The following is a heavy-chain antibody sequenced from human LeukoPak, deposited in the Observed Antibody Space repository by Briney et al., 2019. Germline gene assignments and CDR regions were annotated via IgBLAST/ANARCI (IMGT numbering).Heavy chain of an antibody. CDR3: ARGELLRYFDWAYAFDI. D-gene: IGHD3-9*01. CDR1: GYTFTSYD. Sequence: ASVKVSCKASGYTFTSYDINWVRQATGQGLEWMGWINPNSGNTGYAQKFQGRVTMTRNTSISTAYMELSSLRSEDTAVYYCARGELLRYFDWAYAFDIWGQGTMVTVSS. V-gene: IGHV1-8*01. CDR2: INPNSGNT. J-gene: IGHJ3*02.